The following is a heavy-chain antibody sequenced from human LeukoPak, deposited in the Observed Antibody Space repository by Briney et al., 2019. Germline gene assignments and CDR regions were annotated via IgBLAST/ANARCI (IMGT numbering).Heavy chain of an antibody. Sequence: SVKVSCKASGGTFNNYAISWVRQAPGQGLEWMGGIIPIFGTTNYAQKFQGRVTITADESTSIVYMELSSLRSEDTAVYYCARAPYSSGESTNFSYYYFLDVWGKGTTVTVSS. CDR2: IIPIFGTT. CDR1: GGTFNNYA. D-gene: IGHD6-19*01. V-gene: IGHV1-69*01. J-gene: IGHJ6*03. CDR3: ARAPYSSGESTNFSYYYFLDV.